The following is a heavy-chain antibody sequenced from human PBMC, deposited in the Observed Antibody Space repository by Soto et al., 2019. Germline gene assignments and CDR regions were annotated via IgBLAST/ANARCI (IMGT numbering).Heavy chain of an antibody. Sequence: QVQLQQWGAGLLKPSETLSLTCAVYGGSFSGYYWSWIRQPPGKGLEWIGEINHSGSTNYNPSLKSRVTISVDTSKHQFSLKLSSVTAADTAVYYCARAGGEVVVAATTPFDYWGQGTLVTVSS. CDR2: INHSGST. CDR3: ARAGGEVVVAATTPFDY. CDR1: GGSFSGYY. V-gene: IGHV4-34*01. D-gene: IGHD2-15*01. J-gene: IGHJ4*02.